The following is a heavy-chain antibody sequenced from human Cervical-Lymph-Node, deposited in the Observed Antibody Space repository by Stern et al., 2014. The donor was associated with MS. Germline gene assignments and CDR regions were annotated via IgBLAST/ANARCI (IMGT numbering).Heavy chain of an antibody. J-gene: IGHJ4*02. CDR1: GFIFSSYA. CDR3: ARDTCRGGGCYFRY. CDR2: LSNEGSKQ. D-gene: IGHD2-15*01. V-gene: IGHV3-30-3*01. Sequence: DQLVESGGGVVQPGRSLRLSCAASGFIFSSYAMHWVRQAPGKVLDWVAFLSNEGSKQFYADSVKGRFTISRDNSNNTLYLQMNSLRPEDTAVYYCARDTCRGGGCYFRYWGQGILITVSS.